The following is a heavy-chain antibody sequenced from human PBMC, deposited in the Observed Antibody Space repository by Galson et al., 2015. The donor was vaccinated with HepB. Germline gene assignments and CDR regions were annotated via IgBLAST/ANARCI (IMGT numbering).Heavy chain of an antibody. V-gene: IGHV3-30-3*01. CDR3: AREGSGELWGFDY. J-gene: IGHJ4*02. CDR2: ISYDGSNK. CDR1: GFTFSSYA. D-gene: IGHD2-21*01. Sequence: SLRLSCAASGFTFSSYAMHWVRQVPGKGLEWVAVISYDGSNKYYADSVKGRFTISRDNSKNTLYLQMNSLRAEDTAVYYCAREGSGELWGFDYWGQGTLVTVSS.